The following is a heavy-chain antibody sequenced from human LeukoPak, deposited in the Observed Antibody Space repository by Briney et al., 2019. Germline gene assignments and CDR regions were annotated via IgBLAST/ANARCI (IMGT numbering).Heavy chain of an antibody. CDR1: GFSFSSYS. D-gene: IGHD3-10*01. CDR3: ARAKPKNMVRGLIMRRESRYYFDY. CDR2: ISSDTSTI. Sequence: GGSLRLSCAASGFSFSSYSMNWVRQAPGKGLEWVSYISSDTSTIYYADSVKGRFTISRDNAKKSLYLQMNSLRAEDTAVYYCARAKPKNMVRGLIMRRESRYYFDYWGQGTLVTVSS. V-gene: IGHV3-48*01. J-gene: IGHJ4*02.